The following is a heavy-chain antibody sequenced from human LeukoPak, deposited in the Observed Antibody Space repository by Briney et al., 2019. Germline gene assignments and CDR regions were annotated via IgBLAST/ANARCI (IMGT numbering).Heavy chain of an antibody. J-gene: IGHJ4*02. CDR2: VFHTGVT. CDR1: GGSLEGLY. D-gene: IGHD3-22*01. CDR3: TRGGGSGYYFGIPRYYFDA. Sequence: SETLSLTCTVSGGSLEGLYWSWIRQSPEKGLEWIGNVFHTGVTSYNLSLKSRVTISVDTSRNQFSLTMTPMTAADTAIYYCTRGGGSGYYFGIPRYYFDAWGQGVLVTVSS. V-gene: IGHV4-59*11.